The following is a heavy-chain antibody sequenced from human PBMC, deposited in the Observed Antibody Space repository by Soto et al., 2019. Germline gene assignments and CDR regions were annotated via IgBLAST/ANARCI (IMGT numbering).Heavy chain of an antibody. Sequence: SETLSLTCTVSGGSVTNSSYYWGWIRESPGKGLEWIGSVYYRGRSYSKSSVKSRVTISVDTSKNRFSLSLNSVTASDTAVYFCVSQRTTAPTQAYFDYWGPGALVTVSS. J-gene: IGHJ4*02. CDR2: VYYRGRS. D-gene: IGHD4-17*01. CDR1: GGSVTNSSYY. V-gene: IGHV4-39*01. CDR3: VSQRTTAPTQAYFDY.